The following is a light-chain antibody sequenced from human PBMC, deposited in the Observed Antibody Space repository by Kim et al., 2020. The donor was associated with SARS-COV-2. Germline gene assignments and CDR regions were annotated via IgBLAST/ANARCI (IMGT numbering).Light chain of an antibody. CDR2: NTN. J-gene: IGLJ3*02. Sequence: PGGTVTLPCGSSTGAVTSGHSPYWFQQKPGQAPRTLIYNTNKKHSWTPARFSASLLGGKAALTLSGAQPEDEAEYYCFLLYGESRVFGGGTQLTVL. CDR1: TGAVTSGHS. CDR3: FLLYGESRV. V-gene: IGLV7-46*01.